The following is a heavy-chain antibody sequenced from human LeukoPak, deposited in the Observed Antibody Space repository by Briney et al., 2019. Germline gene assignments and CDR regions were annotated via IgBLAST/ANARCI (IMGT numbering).Heavy chain of an antibody. V-gene: IGHV3-21*01. Sequence: GGSLRLSCAASGFTFSSYSMNWVRQAPGKGLEWVSSISSSSSYIYYADSVKGRFTISRDNAKNSLYLQMNSLRAEDTAVYYCARMVRGEYYSDYWGQGTLVTVSS. CDR1: GFTFSSYS. CDR2: ISSSSSYI. CDR3: ARMVRGEYYSDY. J-gene: IGHJ4*02. D-gene: IGHD3-10*01.